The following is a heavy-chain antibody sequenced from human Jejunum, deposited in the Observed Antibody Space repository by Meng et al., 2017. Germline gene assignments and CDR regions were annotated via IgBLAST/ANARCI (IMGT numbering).Heavy chain of an antibody. Sequence: ASVKVSCKSSGYSFIAYYMHWVRQAPGQGLEWMGRINPNSGGTNYAQNFQGRVTMTRDTSISTAYMELSRLRSDDTAVYYCARVSGGSNQYYFDYWGQGTLVTVSS. CDR2: INPNSGGT. J-gene: IGHJ4*02. V-gene: IGHV1-2*06. CDR3: ARVSGGSNQYYFDY. CDR1: GYSFIAYY. D-gene: IGHD2-15*01.